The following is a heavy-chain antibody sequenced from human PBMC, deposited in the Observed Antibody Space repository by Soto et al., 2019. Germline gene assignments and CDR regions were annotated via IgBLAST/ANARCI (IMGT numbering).Heavy chain of an antibody. J-gene: IGHJ6*03. CDR1: GGSISSGGYY. CDR2: IYYSGST. CDR3: ARMISSWTYYYYSYMDV. D-gene: IGHD6-13*01. V-gene: IGHV4-31*02. Sequence: SETLSLTWTVSGGSISSGGYYWSWIRQHPGKGLEWIGYIYYSGSTYYNPSLKSRVTISVDTSKNQFSLKLSSVTAADTAVYYCARMISSWTYYYYSYMDVWGKGTTVTVSS.